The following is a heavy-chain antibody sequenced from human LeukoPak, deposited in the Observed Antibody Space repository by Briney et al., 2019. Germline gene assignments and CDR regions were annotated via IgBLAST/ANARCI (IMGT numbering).Heavy chain of an antibody. CDR3: ARDMQGEGSYDSSGYRFGFDP. V-gene: IGHV4-4*07. D-gene: IGHD3-22*01. CDR1: GGSISSYY. Sequence: SETLSLTCTVSGGSISSYYWSWIRQPAGKGLEGIGRIYTSGSTNYNPSLKSRVTMSVDTSKNQFSLKLSSVTAADTAVYYCARDMQGEGSYDSSGYRFGFDPWGQGTLVTVSS. J-gene: IGHJ5*02. CDR2: IYTSGST.